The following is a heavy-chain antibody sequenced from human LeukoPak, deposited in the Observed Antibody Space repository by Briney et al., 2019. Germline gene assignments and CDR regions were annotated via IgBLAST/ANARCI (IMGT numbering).Heavy chain of an antibody. CDR2: IKQDGSEK. CDR1: GFTFSSYW. D-gene: IGHD6-19*01. J-gene: IGHJ4*02. CDR3: AREAVAGTYYFDY. V-gene: IGHV3-7*01. Sequence: GGSLRLSCAASGFTFSSYWMSWVRQAPGKGLEWVANIKQDGSEKYYVDSVKGRFTISRDNAKNSLYLQMNSLRAEDTAVYYCAREAVAGTYYFDYWGQGTLGTVSS.